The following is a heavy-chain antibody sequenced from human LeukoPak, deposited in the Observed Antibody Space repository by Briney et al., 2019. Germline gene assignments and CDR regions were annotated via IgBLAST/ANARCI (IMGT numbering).Heavy chain of an antibody. Sequence: PGGSLRLSCAASGFTFSSYAMSWVRQAPGKELEWVSAISGSGGSTYYVDSVKGRFTISRDNSKNTLYLQMNNLRAEDTAVYYCAKGGEWLVSSAFYYYYMDVWGKGTTVTISS. V-gene: IGHV3-23*01. CDR2: ISGSGGST. J-gene: IGHJ6*03. D-gene: IGHD6-19*01. CDR3: AKGGEWLVSSAFYYYYMDV. CDR1: GFTFSSYA.